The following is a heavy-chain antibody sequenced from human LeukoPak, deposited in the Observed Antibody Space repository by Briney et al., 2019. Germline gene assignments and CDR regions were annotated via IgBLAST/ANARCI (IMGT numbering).Heavy chain of an antibody. V-gene: IGHV1-3*01. J-gene: IGHJ5*02. D-gene: IGHD6-13*01. CDR3: ARDSYVAAADTWFDP. Sequence: ASVKVSCKASGYTFTTYAIHWVRQAPGQRLEWMGWINSGYGNTKYSQKFQGRVTITSDTSASTAYMEVRSLTSEDTAIYYCARDSYVAAADTWFDPWGQGTLVTVSS. CDR2: INSGYGNT. CDR1: GYTFTTYA.